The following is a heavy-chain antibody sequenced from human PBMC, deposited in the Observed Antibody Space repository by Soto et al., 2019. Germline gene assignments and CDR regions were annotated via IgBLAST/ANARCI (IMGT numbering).Heavy chain of an antibody. D-gene: IGHD3-22*01. J-gene: IGHJ4*02. V-gene: IGHV1-8*01. CDR1: GYTFTSYD. Sequence: QVQLVQSGAEVKKPGASVKVSCKASGYTFTSYDINWERQASGQGLEWMGWMNPNSGNTGYAQKFQGRVTMTRNTSISTADMELSSLRSADTAVYYCARQKIDARDYWGQGTLVTVSS. CDR3: ARQKIDARDY. CDR2: MNPNSGNT.